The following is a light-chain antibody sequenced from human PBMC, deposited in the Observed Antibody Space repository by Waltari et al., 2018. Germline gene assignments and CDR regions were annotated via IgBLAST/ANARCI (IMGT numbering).Light chain of an antibody. V-gene: IGKV3-20*01. CDR1: QTFRSNY. CDR2: GVS. Sequence: EIVLTPSPGTLSLSPGESATLPCRASQTFRSNYLAWYRQKPGQAPRLLIYGVSTRASGIPDRFSGSGSGTDFTLTISRLEPEDFAVYYCQHYDSRPFTFGPGTKVDLK. J-gene: IGKJ3*01. CDR3: QHYDSRPFT.